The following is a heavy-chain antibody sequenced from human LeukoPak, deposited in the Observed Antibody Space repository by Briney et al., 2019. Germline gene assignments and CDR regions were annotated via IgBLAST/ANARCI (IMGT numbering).Heavy chain of an antibody. CDR3: AKAGGHDFLPH. V-gene: IGHV3-30*18. CDR1: GFTFSSYG. J-gene: IGHJ4*02. Sequence: GGSLRLSCAASGFTFSSYGMHWVRQAPGKGLEWVAVISYDGSNKYYADSVKGRFTISRDNSKNTLYLQMNSLRAEDTAVYYCAKAGGHDFLPHWGQGTLVTVSS. CDR2: ISYDGSNK. D-gene: IGHD2-21*02.